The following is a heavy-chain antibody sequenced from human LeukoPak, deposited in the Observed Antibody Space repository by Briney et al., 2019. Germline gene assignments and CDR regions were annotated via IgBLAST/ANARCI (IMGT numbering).Heavy chain of an antibody. CDR3: AKGPLSSSNYYMDV. J-gene: IGHJ6*03. CDR1: GFTFSDYA. D-gene: IGHD3-10*01. V-gene: IGHV3-23*01. Sequence: GRSLRLSCAASGFTFSDYAVTWVRQAPGNGLDWVSSITGDTTYTYYADSMKGRFTISRDNSKNTLYLQMSSLRAEDTAVYYCAKGPLSSSNYYMDVWGKGTTVTVSS. CDR2: ITGDTTYT.